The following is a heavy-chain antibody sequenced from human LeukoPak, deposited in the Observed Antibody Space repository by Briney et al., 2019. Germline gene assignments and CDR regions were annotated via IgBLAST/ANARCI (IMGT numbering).Heavy chain of an antibody. J-gene: IGHJ4*02. V-gene: IGHV4-59*08. Sequence: SETLSLTCTVSNGSVRSYYWSWVRQSPGKGLEWIGYTYYSGSTNCNPSLKSRVTISIHTSRNQFSLMLSSVTAADTAMYYCARYYDRTGFDYWGQGTLVTVSS. CDR2: TYYSGST. CDR3: ARYYDRTGFDY. CDR1: NGSVRSYY. D-gene: IGHD3-16*01.